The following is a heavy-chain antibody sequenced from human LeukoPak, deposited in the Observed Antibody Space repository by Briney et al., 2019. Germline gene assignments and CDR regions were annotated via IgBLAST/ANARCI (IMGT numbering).Heavy chain of an antibody. V-gene: IGHV3-30*02. CDR2: IRYDGSNK. Sequence: PRRSLSLSCAVSILAFTSDGIDWVCQAPGKGLGWVAFIRYDGSNKYYADSVKGRFTISRDNSKNTLYLRLNSLRAEDTAVYYWAKDALIGYYGSGTAYWGQGTLVTVSS. CDR1: ILAFTSDG. D-gene: IGHD3-10*01. J-gene: IGHJ4*02. CDR3: AKDALIGYYGSGTAY.